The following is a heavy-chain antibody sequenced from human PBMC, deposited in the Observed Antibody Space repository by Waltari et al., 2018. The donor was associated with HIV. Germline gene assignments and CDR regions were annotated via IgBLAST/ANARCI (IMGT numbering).Heavy chain of an antibody. J-gene: IGHJ6*02. CDR3: ARYFDRTPFYYYYYGMDV. CDR2: IIPILGIA. D-gene: IGHD3-9*01. V-gene: IGHV1-69*04. CDR1: GGTFSSYA. Sequence: QVQLVQSGAEVKKPGSSVKVSCKASGGTFSSYAISWVRQAPGQGLEWMGRIIPILGIANYAQKFQGRVTITADKSTSTAYMELSSLRSEDTAVYYCARYFDRTPFYYYYYGMDVWGQGTTVTVSS.